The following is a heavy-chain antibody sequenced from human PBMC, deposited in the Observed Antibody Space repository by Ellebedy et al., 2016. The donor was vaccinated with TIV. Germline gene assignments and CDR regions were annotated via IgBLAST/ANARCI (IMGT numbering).Heavy chain of an antibody. CDR1: GYIFTDYG. Sequence: ASVKVSCKASGYIFTDYGVHWVRQAPGQGLEWMGWVNTYTRNPRYAQGFTGRFDFSLDTSVSTAYLQLSSLKAEDTAVYYCARDSRYNWNDWDYYHMDVWGKGTTVTVSS. CDR3: ARDSRYNWNDWDYYHMDV. CDR2: VNTYTRNP. D-gene: IGHD1-1*01. J-gene: IGHJ6*03. V-gene: IGHV7-4-1*02.